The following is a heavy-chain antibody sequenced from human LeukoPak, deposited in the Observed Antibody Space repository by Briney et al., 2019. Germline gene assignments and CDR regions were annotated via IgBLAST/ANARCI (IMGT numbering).Heavy chain of an antibody. CDR3: ARSYYYDSSGEDY. V-gene: IGHV1-2*02. CDR2: INPNSGGT. D-gene: IGHD3-22*01. CDR1: GYTFTGYY. Sequence: ASVKVSCKASGYTFTGYYMHWVRQAPGQGLEWMGWINPNSGGTNYAQKFQGRVTMTRDTSISTAYMELSRLRSDDTAVYYCARSYYYDSSGEDYWGLGTLVTVSS. J-gene: IGHJ4*02.